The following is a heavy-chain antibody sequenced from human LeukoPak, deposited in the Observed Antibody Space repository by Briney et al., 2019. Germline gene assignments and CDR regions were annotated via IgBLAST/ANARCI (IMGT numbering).Heavy chain of an antibody. V-gene: IGHV4-39*07. CDR2: IYYSGST. D-gene: IGHD6-19*01. Sequence: SETLSLTCTVSGGSIRSSTDYWGWIRQPPGKELEWIGSIYYSGSTYYNPSLKSRVTISVDTSKNQFSVKLSSVTAADTAVYYCARSIRGYSSGWYYFDYWGQGTLITVSS. J-gene: IGHJ4*02. CDR1: GGSIRSSTDY. CDR3: ARSIRGYSSGWYYFDY.